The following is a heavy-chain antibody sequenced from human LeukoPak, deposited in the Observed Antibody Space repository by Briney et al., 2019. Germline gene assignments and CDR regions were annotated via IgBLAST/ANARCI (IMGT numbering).Heavy chain of an antibody. CDR3: ARMAHSDYHFAFDI. CDR2: IKTDGSIT. Sequence: GGSLRLSCAASGFSFSVYWMHWVRQAPGKGPVWVSRIKTDGSITDYADSVKGRFTISRDNANNSLYLQMNSLRAEDTAVYYCARMAHSDYHFAFDIWGQGTLVTVSS. V-gene: IGHV3-74*01. J-gene: IGHJ3*02. CDR1: GFSFSVYW. D-gene: IGHD5-12*01.